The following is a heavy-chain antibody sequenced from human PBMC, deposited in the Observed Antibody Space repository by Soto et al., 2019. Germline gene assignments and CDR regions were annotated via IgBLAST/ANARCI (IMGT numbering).Heavy chain of an antibody. D-gene: IGHD4-4*01. V-gene: IGHV1-2*02. CDR2: INPKSGDT. J-gene: IGHJ6*02. CDR3: AGTVEIPYYHGMDV. CDR1: EYTFIGFH. Sequence: QVQLVQSGAEVKKPGASVKVSCEASEYTFIGFHLHWVRQAPGQGLEWMGWINPKSGDTKYAQKFQGRVTLTRDTSISTGYMELSRLESNDTAVYYCAGTVEIPYYHGMDVWGQGTTVTVSS.